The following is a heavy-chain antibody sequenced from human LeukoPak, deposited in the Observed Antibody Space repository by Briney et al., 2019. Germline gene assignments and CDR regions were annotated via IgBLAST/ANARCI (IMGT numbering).Heavy chain of an antibody. Sequence: GGSLRLSCTASGFTFGDYAMSWFRQAPGKGLEWVSAISGSGGSTYYADSVKGRFTISRDNSKNTLYLQMNSLRAEDTAVYYCAKEGGSSWFPFDYWGQGTLVTVSS. J-gene: IGHJ4*02. V-gene: IGHV3-23*01. CDR3: AKEGGSSWFPFDY. D-gene: IGHD6-13*01. CDR1: GFTFGDYA. CDR2: ISGSGGST.